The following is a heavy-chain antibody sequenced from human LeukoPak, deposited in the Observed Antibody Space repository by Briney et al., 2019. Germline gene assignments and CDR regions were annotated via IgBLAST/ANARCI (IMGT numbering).Heavy chain of an antibody. D-gene: IGHD2-15*01. Sequence: ASVKVSCKASGGTFSSYAIGWVRQAPGQGLEWMGGIIPIFGTANYAQKFQGRVTMTEDTSTDTAYMELSSLRSEDTAVYYCARDPGRQLLPQDYWGQGTLVTVSS. V-gene: IGHV1-69*06. CDR2: IIPIFGTA. CDR1: GGTFSSYA. J-gene: IGHJ4*02. CDR3: ARDPGRQLLPQDY.